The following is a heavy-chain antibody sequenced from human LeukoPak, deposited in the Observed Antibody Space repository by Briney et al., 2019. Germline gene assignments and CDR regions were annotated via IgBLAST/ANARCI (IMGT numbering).Heavy chain of an antibody. CDR3: AKAPYIVVVVAAKSSYFDY. CDR1: GFTFSSYA. J-gene: IGHJ4*02. Sequence: GGSLRLSCAASGFTFSSYAMTWVRRAPGKGLEWVSAISGSGGSTYYADSVKGRFTISRDNSKNTLFLQMNSLRAEDTAVYYCAKAPYIVVVVAAKSSYFDYWGQGTLSPSPQ. CDR2: ISGSGGST. V-gene: IGHV3-23*01. D-gene: IGHD2-15*01.